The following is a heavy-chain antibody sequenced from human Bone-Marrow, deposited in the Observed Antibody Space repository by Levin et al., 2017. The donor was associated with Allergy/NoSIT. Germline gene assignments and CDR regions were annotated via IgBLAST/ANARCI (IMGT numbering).Heavy chain of an antibody. CDR3: ARGDDGDYSNDAFDI. V-gene: IGHV3-13*04. J-gene: IGHJ3*02. CDR2: IGTAGDT. CDR1: GFTFSSYD. D-gene: IGHD4-17*01. Sequence: GESLKISCAASGFTFSSYDMHWVRQATGKGLEWVSAIGTAGDTYYPGSVKGRFTISRENAKNSLYLQMNSLRAGDTAVYYCARGDDGDYSNDAFDIWGQGTMVTVSS.